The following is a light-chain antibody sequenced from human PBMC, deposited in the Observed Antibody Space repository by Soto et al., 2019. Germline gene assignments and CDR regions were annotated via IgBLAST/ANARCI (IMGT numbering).Light chain of an antibody. J-gene: IGKJ1*01. CDR2: GAS. CDR1: QSVSSN. CDR3: QPYKNVWT. V-gene: IGKV3-15*01. Sequence: EIGRRISAPTLSVYPGEGASLSCRASQSVSSNLAWYQQKPGQAPRLLIYGASTRATGIPARFSGSGSGTEFTLTISSLHSEDFAVYYCQPYKNVWTFCQGTNVEIK.